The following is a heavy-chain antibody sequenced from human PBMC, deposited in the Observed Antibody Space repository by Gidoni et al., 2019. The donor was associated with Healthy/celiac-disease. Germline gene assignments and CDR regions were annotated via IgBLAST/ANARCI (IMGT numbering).Heavy chain of an antibody. D-gene: IGHD6-19*01. CDR3: ARGSIAVAGTKAFAY. V-gene: IGHV4-34*01. CDR2: INHSGST. CDR1: GGSFSGYY. Sequence: QVQLQQWGAGLLKPSETLSLTCAVYGGSFSGYYWSWIRQPPGKGLDWIGEINHSGSTNYNPSLKSRVTISVDTSKNQFSLKLSSVTAADTAVYYCARGSIAVAGTKAFAYWGQGTLVTVSS. J-gene: IGHJ4*02.